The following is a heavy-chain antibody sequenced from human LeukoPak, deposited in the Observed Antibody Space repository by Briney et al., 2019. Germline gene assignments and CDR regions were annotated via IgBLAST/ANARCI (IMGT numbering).Heavy chain of an antibody. CDR1: GFTFSDYY. D-gene: IGHD5-12*01. Sequence: GRSLRLSCAASGFTFSDYYMSWIRQAPGKGLEWVSYISSSSSTIYYADSVKGRFTISRDNAKNSLYLQMNSLRAEDTAVYYCARDRSLGGYGSPEGPYFDYWGQGTLVTVSS. J-gene: IGHJ4*02. CDR3: ARDRSLGGYGSPEGPYFDY. CDR2: ISSSSSTI. V-gene: IGHV3-11*04.